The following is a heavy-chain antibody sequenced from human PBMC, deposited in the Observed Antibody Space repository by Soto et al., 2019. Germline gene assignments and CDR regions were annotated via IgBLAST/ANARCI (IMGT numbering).Heavy chain of an antibody. CDR1: GASVAAGSYY. V-gene: IGHV4-30-4*01. J-gene: IGHJ5*02. D-gene: IGHD5-12*01. Sequence: SETLSLTCSVSGASVAAGSYYWSWLRQPPGKGLEWIGYIPSRGRPFYNPSLMSRGTISADTSKNQLSLQLTSVTAADTAVYYCARDQYSGYDFALWGQGTLVTVS. CDR2: IPSRGRP. CDR3: ARDQYSGYDFAL.